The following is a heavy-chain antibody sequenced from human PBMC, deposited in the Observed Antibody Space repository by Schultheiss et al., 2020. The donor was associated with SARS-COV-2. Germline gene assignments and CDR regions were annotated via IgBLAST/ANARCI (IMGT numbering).Heavy chain of an antibody. D-gene: IGHD3-16*01. CDR1: GFTLSDHY. CDR3: ARARDFWGY. J-gene: IGHJ4*02. V-gene: IGHV3-74*01. CDR2: INSDGSST. Sequence: GGSLRLSCAAFGFTLSDHYVDWVRQAPGKGLVWVSRINSDGSSTSYADSVKGRFTISRDNAKNSMYLQMNSLRAEDTAVYYCARARDFWGYWGQGTLVTVSS.